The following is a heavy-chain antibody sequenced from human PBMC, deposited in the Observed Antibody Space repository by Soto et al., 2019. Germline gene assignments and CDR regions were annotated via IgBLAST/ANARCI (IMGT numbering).Heavy chain of an antibody. J-gene: IGHJ4*02. D-gene: IGHD1-26*01. CDR1: GLNFIGYG. CDR2: INSGSTII. V-gene: IGHV3-48*02. Sequence: GGSHRHSSASSGLNFIGYGMHWVRQGTGKGLEWVSYINSGSTIIYYADSVKGRFTISRDNAENSLYLQMNSLRDDDTAVYYCARDRGAPRKYYFDSWGQGALVTVSS. CDR3: ARDRGAPRKYYFDS.